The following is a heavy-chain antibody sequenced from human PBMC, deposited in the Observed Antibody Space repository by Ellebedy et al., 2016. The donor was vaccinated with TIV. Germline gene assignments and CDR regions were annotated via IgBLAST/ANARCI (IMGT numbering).Heavy chain of an antibody. Sequence: SETLSLXXTVSGGSISSGGYYWSWIRQHPGKGLEWLGYIYYSGSTYYNPSLKSRVTISVDTSKNQFSLKLSSATAADTAVYYCARQKRQQLLPYYLDYWGQGTLVTVSS. CDR1: GGSISSGGYY. CDR3: ARQKRQQLLPYYLDY. D-gene: IGHD6-13*01. V-gene: IGHV4-31*03. CDR2: IYYSGST. J-gene: IGHJ4*02.